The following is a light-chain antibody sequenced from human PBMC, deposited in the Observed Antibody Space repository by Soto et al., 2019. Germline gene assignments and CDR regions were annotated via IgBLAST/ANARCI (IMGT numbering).Light chain of an antibody. J-gene: IGLJ2*01. V-gene: IGLV1-44*01. CDR2: RNN. Sequence: QSVLTQPPSASGTPGQRVTISCSGSRYNLGSNTVSWYQQVPGTAPRLLLYRNNLRPSGVPDRFSGSKSDTSASLAISGLQSEDEADYYCAAWDDSQNCYVVFGGGTKVTVL. CDR3: AAWDDSQNCYVV. CDR1: RYNLGSNT.